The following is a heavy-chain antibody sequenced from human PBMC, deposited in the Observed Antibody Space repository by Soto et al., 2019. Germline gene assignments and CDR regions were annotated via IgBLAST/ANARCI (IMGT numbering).Heavy chain of an antibody. Sequence: EVQLLESGGGLVQPGGSLRLSCAASGFTLSSYAMRWVRQAPVKGLEWVAAISGSGGSTYYADSVKGRFTISRDNSKNTLYLQMNSLRAEDTAVYYCARRGSGSYYDYWGQGTLVTVFS. CDR3: ARRGSGSYYDY. V-gene: IGHV3-23*01. CDR1: GFTLSSYA. D-gene: IGHD1-26*01. J-gene: IGHJ4*02. CDR2: ISGSGGST.